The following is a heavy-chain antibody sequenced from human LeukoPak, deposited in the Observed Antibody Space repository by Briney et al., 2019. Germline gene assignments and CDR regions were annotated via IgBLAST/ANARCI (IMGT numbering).Heavy chain of an antibody. J-gene: IGHJ4*02. CDR1: GYTFTSYD. D-gene: IGHD4-17*01. CDR2: INPNSGGT. V-gene: IGHV1-2*02. CDR3: ARGTTVTTGGVYY. Sequence: ASVKVSCKASGYTFTSYDINWVRQATGQGLEWMGWINPNSGGTNYAQKFQGRVTMTRDTSISTAYMELSRLRSDDTAVYYCARGTTVTTGGVYYWGQGTLVTVSS.